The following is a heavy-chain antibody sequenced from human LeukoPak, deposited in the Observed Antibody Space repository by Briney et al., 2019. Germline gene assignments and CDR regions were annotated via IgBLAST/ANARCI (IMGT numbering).Heavy chain of an antibody. V-gene: IGHV3-23*01. CDR1: GFTFGSYA. Sequence: GGSLRLSCAASGFTFGSYAMSWVRQAPGKGLEWVSAISGSGGSTYYADSVKGRFTISRDNSKNTLYLQMNSLRAEDTAVYYCAKGPQQGYYDSSGYYPDAFDIWGQGTMVTVSS. CDR2: ISGSGGST. CDR3: AKGPQQGYYDSSGYYPDAFDI. J-gene: IGHJ3*02. D-gene: IGHD3-22*01.